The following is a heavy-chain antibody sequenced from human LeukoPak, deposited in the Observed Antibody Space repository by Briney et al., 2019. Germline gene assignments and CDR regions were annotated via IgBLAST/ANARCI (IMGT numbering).Heavy chain of an antibody. J-gene: IGHJ4*02. CDR1: GGSFSSGDYY. V-gene: IGHV4-30-4*01. Sequence: SETLSLTCTVSGGSFSSGDYYWSWIRQPPGKGLEWIGYIYYSGSIYYNPSLKSRVSISVGTSRNQFSLRLSSVTAADTAVYYCARHSSYGGNSNYFDYWGQGTLVTVSS. D-gene: IGHD4-23*01. CDR2: IYYSGSI. CDR3: ARHSSYGGNSNYFDY.